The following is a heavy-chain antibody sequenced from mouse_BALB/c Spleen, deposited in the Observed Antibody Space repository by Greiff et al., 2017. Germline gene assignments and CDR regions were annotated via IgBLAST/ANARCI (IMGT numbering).Heavy chain of an antibody. V-gene: IGHV5-6-3*01. CDR3: ARRSITTRAFDY. D-gene: IGHD2-4*01. CDR1: GFTFSSYG. J-gene: IGHJ2*01. CDR2: INSNGGST. Sequence: EVQRVESGGGLVQPGGSLKLSCAASGFTFSSYGMSWVRQTPDKRLELVATINSNGGSTYYPDSVKGRFTISRDNAKNTLYLQMSSLKSEDTAMYYCARRSITTRAFDYWGQGTTLTVSS.